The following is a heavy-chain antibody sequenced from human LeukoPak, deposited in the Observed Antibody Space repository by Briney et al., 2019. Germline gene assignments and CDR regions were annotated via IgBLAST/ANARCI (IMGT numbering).Heavy chain of an antibody. J-gene: IGHJ6*03. D-gene: IGHD5/OR15-5a*01. V-gene: IGHV6-1*01. Sequence: SQTLSLTCALSGDSVSSNSAAWNWIRQSPSRGLEWLGRTYYRSKWYYDYATSVKGRITINPDTSKNQFSLQLSSVTSEDTAVYYCALSYSVRLGPESYYYFYVDVWGKGTTITVSS. CDR2: TYYRSKWYY. CDR1: GDSVSSNSAA. CDR3: ALSYSVRLGPESYYYFYVDV.